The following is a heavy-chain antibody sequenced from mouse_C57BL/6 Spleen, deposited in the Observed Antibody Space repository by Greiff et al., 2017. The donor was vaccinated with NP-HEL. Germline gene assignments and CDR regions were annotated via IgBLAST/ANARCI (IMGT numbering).Heavy chain of an antibody. J-gene: IGHJ4*01. CDR1: GYTFTSYW. Sequence: VQLQQSGAELVKPGASVKLSCKASGYTFTSYWMHWVKQRPGQGLEWIGMIHPNSGSTNYNEKFKSKATLTVDKSSSTAYMQLSSLESEDSAVYYCARSGYYGSSYEGYAMDYWGQGTSVTVSS. CDR3: ARSGYYGSSYEGYAMDY. D-gene: IGHD1-1*01. V-gene: IGHV1-64*01. CDR2: IHPNSGST.